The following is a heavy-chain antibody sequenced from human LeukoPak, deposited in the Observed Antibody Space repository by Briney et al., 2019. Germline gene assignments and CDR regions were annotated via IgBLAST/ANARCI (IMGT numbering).Heavy chain of an antibody. Sequence: SETLSLTCTVSGGSISSYYWSWIRQPAGKGLEWIGRIYTSGSTNYNPSLKSRVTMSVDTSKNQFSLKLSSVTAADTVVYYCARGSVDTAMVDYWGQGTLVTVSS. D-gene: IGHD5-18*01. J-gene: IGHJ4*02. CDR3: ARGSVDTAMVDY. V-gene: IGHV4-4*07. CDR1: GGSISSYY. CDR2: IYTSGST.